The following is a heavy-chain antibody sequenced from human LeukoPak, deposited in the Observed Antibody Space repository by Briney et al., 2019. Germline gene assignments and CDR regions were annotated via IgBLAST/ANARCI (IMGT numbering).Heavy chain of an antibody. D-gene: IGHD2-15*01. V-gene: IGHV1-69*05. CDR1: GGTFSSYA. CDR3: AILGYCSGGSCYSSYYYYYMDV. Sequence: GSSVKVSCKASGGTFSSYAISWVRQAPGQGLEWMGGIIPIFGTANYAQKFQGRVTITTDESTSTAYMELSSLRPEDTAVYYCAILGYCSGGSCYSSYYYYYMDVWGKGTTVTVSS. J-gene: IGHJ6*03. CDR2: IIPIFGTA.